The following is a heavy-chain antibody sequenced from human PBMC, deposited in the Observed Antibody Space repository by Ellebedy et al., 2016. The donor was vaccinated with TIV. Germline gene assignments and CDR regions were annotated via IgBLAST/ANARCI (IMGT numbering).Heavy chain of an antibody. CDR1: GFTFSSHA. CDR3: ASDGESSSWFDY. Sequence: PGGSLRLSCVASGFTFSSHAMIWVRQAPGKGLEWVSGISNGGGSSYHAGSVKGRFTISRDNSKNTLYLQMSSLRSEDTAVYYCASDGESSSWFDYWGQGTLVAVSS. D-gene: IGHD6-13*01. J-gene: IGHJ5*01. V-gene: IGHV3-23*01. CDR2: ISNGGGSS.